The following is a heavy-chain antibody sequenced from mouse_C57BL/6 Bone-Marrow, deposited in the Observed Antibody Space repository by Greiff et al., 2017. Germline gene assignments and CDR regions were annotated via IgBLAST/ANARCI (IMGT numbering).Heavy chain of an antibody. CDR2: ISYDGSN. Sequence: EVQLQQSGPGLVKPSQSLSLTCSVTGYSITSGYYWNWIRQFPGNKLEWMGCISYDGSNNYNPSLKNRISITRDTSKNQFFLKLNSVTTEDTATYYCAREPFAYWGQGTLVTVSA. CDR1: GYSITSGYY. CDR3: AREPFAY. V-gene: IGHV3-6*01. J-gene: IGHJ3*01.